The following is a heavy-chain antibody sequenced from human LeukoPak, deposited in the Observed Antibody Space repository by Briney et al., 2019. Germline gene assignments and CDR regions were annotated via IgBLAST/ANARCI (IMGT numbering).Heavy chain of an antibody. CDR2: ISGSGGST. D-gene: IGHD6-19*01. CDR3: AILAVADPNWFDP. V-gene: IGHV3-23*01. J-gene: IGHJ5*02. CDR1: GFTFSSYG. Sequence: QPGGSLRLSCAASGFTFSSYGVSWVRQTPGKGLEWVSSISGSGGSTYYADSVKGRFTISRDNSKNTLYLQMNSLRAEDTAVYYCAILAVADPNWFDPWGQGTLVTVSS.